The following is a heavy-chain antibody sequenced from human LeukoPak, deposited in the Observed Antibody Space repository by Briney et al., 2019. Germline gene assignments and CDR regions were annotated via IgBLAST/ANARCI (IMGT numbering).Heavy chain of an antibody. CDR2: MNPNSGNT. D-gene: IGHD6-19*01. Sequence: ASVKVSCKASGYTFTSYDINWVRQATGQGLEWMGWMNPNSGNTGYAQKFQGRVTMTRNTSISTAYMELSSLRSEDTAVYYCARGSGAVANYYFDYWGQGTLVTVSS. CDR1: GYTFTSYD. CDR3: ARGSGAVANYYFDY. J-gene: IGHJ4*02. V-gene: IGHV1-8*01.